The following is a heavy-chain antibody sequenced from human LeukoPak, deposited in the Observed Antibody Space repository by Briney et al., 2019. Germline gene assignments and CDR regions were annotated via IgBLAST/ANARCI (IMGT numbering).Heavy chain of an antibody. CDR3: ARDHRRDYGDYHFDY. Sequence: SETLSLTCIVSGGSISSYYWSWIRQPAGKGLEWIGRIYTSGSINYNPSLKSRVTMSVDMSKNQFSLKLTSLTAADTAVYYCARDHRRDYGDYHFDYWGQGTLVTVSS. J-gene: IGHJ4*02. CDR1: GGSISSYY. V-gene: IGHV4-4*07. CDR2: IYTSGSI. D-gene: IGHD4-17*01.